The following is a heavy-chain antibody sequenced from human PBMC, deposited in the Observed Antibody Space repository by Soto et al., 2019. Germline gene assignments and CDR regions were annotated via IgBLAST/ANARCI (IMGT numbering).Heavy chain of an antibody. CDR3: AKDIGDSSSWYEGDYFDY. CDR2: ISWDGGST. D-gene: IGHD6-13*01. Sequence: GESLKISCAASGFTFDDYTMHWVRQAPGKGLEWVSLISWDGGSTYYADSVKGRFTISRDNSKNSLYLQMNSLRTEDTALYYCAKDIGDSSSWYEGDYFDYWGQGTLVTVSS. CDR1: GFTFDDYT. J-gene: IGHJ4*02. V-gene: IGHV3-43*01.